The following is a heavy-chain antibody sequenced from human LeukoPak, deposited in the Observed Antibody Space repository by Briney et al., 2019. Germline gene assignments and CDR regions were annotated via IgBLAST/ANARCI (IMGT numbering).Heavy chain of an antibody. CDR3: ARGAQPHYYDSSGYKRAAFDI. Sequence: SETLSLTCAVYGGSFSGYYWSWLRQPPGKGLEWIGEINHSGSTNYNPSLKSRVTISVDTSKNQFSLKLSSVTAADTAVYYCARGAQPHYYDSSGYKRAAFDIWGQGTMVTVSS. CDR2: INHSGST. D-gene: IGHD3-22*01. J-gene: IGHJ3*02. V-gene: IGHV4-34*01. CDR1: GGSFSGYY.